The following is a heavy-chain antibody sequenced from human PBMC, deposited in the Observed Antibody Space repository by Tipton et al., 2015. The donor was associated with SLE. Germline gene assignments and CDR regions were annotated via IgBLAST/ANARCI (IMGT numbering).Heavy chain of an antibody. J-gene: IGHJ3*02. V-gene: IGHV3-74*01. Sequence: SGFTFSSYWMHWVRQGPGKGLVWVSGINREGSDTRYGDSAEGRFTISRDNAENTLYLQMHSLRVDDTAVYYCGRGGPPNAIDIWGRGTTVSVSS. CDR3: GRGGPPNAIDI. CDR1: GFTFSSYW. CDR2: INREGSDT.